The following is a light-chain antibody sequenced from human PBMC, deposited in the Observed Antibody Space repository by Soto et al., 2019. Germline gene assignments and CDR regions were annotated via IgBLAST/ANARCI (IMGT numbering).Light chain of an antibody. Sequence: QSALTQPASVSGSPGQSITISCTGTSSDVGGYNYVSWYQQHPGKAPKLMIYDVSNRHSGVSNRFSGSKSGNTASLTISGLQAEDEADYYCSSYTSSSTRVVFGGGTKLTV. CDR3: SSYTSSSTRVV. CDR2: DVS. V-gene: IGLV2-14*01. CDR1: SSDVGGYNY. J-gene: IGLJ2*01.